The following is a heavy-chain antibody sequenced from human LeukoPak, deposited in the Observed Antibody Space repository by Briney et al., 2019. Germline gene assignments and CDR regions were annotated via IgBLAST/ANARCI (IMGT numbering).Heavy chain of an antibody. V-gene: IGHV3-11*04. CDR1: GFTFSDYY. CDR3: ARARKYQLLITAGKYYYYYMDV. CDR2: ISSSGSTI. Sequence: GGSLRLSCAASGFTFSDYYMSWIRQAPGKGLEWISYISSSGSTIYYADSVKGRFTISRDNAKNSLYLQMNSLRAEDTAVYYCARARKYQLLITAGKYYYYYMDVWGKGTTVTVSS. J-gene: IGHJ6*03. D-gene: IGHD2-2*01.